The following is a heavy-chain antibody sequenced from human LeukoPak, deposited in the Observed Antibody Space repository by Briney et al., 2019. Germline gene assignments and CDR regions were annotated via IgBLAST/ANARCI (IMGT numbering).Heavy chain of an antibody. CDR3: ARSYSGSYLWDY. Sequence: SETLSLTCAVSGYFISSVYYWGWIRQPPGKGLEWIGSIYHSGSTYYNPSLKSRVTISVDTSKNQFSLKPSSVTAADTAVYYCARSYSGSYLWDYWGQGTLVTVSS. D-gene: IGHD1-26*01. J-gene: IGHJ4*02. V-gene: IGHV4-38-2*01. CDR2: IYHSGST. CDR1: GYFISSVYY.